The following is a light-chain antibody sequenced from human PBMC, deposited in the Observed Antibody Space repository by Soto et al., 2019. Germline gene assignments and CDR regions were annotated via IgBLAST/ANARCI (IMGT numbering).Light chain of an antibody. V-gene: IGKV1-5*03. Sequence: DIQMTQSPSTLSASVGDRVTITCRASQSISSWLAWYQQKPGKAPKLLIYKASSLESGVPSRFSGSGSGTEFTLTISSLQPDDFATYSCQQYNSYFSWTFGQGTKVEIK. CDR3: QQYNSYFSWT. CDR1: QSISSW. J-gene: IGKJ1*01. CDR2: KAS.